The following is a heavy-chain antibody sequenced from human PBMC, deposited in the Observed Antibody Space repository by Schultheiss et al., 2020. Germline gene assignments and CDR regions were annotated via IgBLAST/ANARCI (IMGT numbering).Heavy chain of an antibody. V-gene: IGHV1-18*01. CDR3: AREEGYDSSGYYNWYFNI. J-gene: IGHJ2*01. CDR1: GYTFTSYG. Sequence: ASVKVSCKASGYTFTSYGISWVRQAPGQGLEWMGWISAYNGNTNYAQKLQGRVTMTTDTSTSTAYMELRSLRSDDTAVYYCAREEGYDSSGYYNWYFNIWGRGTQVTVSS. D-gene: IGHD3-22*01. CDR2: ISAYNGNT.